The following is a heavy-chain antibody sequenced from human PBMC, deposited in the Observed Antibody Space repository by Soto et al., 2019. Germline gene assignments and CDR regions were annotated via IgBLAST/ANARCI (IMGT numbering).Heavy chain of an antibody. CDR3: ARDTPPGVLSYCYYGMDV. J-gene: IGHJ6*02. CDR1: GGSISSGCHY. CDR2: ISYSGST. D-gene: IGHD7-27*01. V-gene: IGHV4-31*03. Sequence: SETLSLTCTVSGGSISSGCHYWSWIRQHPGKGLECIGYISYSGSTYYNPSLKSRVTISADTSKNQFSLKLRSVTAADTAVYYCARDTPPGVLSYCYYGMDVWGQGTTVTVSS.